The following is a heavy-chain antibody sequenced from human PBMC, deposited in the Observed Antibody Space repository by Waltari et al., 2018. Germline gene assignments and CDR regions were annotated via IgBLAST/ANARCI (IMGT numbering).Heavy chain of an antibody. Sequence: EVQLLESGGGLVQPGGSLRLSCAASGIIFNNFAINWVRLAPGTWLGWVAAITVMDDTFYADSVMGRFTVARDTSKNTGYLQMNGLRAEDTAIYYCAKPFYNWDDPLHSWGQGTLVAVSS. V-gene: IGHV3-23*01. CDR1: GIIFNNFA. CDR3: AKPFYNWDDPLHS. D-gene: IGHD1-20*01. J-gene: IGHJ4*02. CDR2: ITVMDDT.